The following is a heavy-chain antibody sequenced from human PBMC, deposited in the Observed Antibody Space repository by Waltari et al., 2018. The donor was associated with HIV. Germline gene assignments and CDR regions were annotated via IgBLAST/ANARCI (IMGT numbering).Heavy chain of an antibody. CDR3: ARGASGYDSFYYHALDV. V-gene: IGHV3-21*01. J-gene: IGHJ6*02. D-gene: IGHD5-12*01. CDR2: INYGSDKR. CDR1: GFRFNHCT. Sequence: EVQLVPYGGGLAKPGGSAGVSCQASGFRFNHCTTTRFRQAPGKGLEWVSSINYGSDKRFYADSVKGRITISRDNAKNSLFLQIDTLRGEDTAVYFCARGASGYDSFYYHALDVWGQGTTLSVSS.